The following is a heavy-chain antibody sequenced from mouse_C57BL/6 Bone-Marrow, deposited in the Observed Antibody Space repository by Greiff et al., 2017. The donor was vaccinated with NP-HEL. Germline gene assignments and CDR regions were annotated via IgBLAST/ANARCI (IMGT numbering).Heavy chain of an antibody. J-gene: IGHJ3*01. CDR1: GFTFSSYG. V-gene: IGHV5-6*01. CDR3: ASHYGSSPFAY. Sequence: VQLQQSGGDLVKPGGSLKLSCAASGFTFSSYGMSWVRQTPDKRLEWVATISSGGSYTYYSDSVKGRFTISRDNAKNTLYLQMSSLKSEDTAMYYCASHYGSSPFAYWGQGTLVTVSA. D-gene: IGHD1-1*01. CDR2: ISSGGSYT.